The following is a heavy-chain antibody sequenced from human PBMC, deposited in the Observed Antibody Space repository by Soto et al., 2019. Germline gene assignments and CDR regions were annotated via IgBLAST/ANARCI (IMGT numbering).Heavy chain of an antibody. CDR3: ARDVGFGELLFDSQTR. CDR2: IRQDGSEK. J-gene: IGHJ4*02. CDR1: GFTFSSNW. V-gene: IGHV3-7*01. Sequence: GGSLRLSCVGSGFTFSSNWMTWVRQAPGKGLEWVGNIRQDGSEKNYVDSVKGRFTISRDNAKNSLYLQMNSLRAEDTAVYYCARDVGFGELLFDSQTRWGQGTLVTVSS. D-gene: IGHD3-10*01.